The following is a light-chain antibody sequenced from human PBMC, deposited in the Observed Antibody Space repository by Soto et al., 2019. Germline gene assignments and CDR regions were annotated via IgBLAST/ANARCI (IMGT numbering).Light chain of an antibody. CDR3: QSYGTNSQV. V-gene: IGLV2-14*03. Sequence: QSALTQPTSVSGSPGQSITISCTGNHNDIGTYDYVSWYQQHPGRAPRLLIYGVTTRPSGISDRFSASKSGLTASLTISGLQPEDEADYYCQSYGTNSQVFGGGTKLTVL. CDR1: HNDIGTYDY. CDR2: GVT. J-gene: IGLJ3*02.